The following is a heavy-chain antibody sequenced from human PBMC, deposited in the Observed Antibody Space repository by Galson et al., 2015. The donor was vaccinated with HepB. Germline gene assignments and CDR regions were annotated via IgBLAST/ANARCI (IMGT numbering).Heavy chain of an antibody. J-gene: IGHJ3*02. V-gene: IGHV4-4*07. CDR1: GYSFTSYW. Sequence: SGAEVKKPGESLRISCKGSGYSFTSYWISWVRQMPAGKGLEWIGRIHTSGSTNYNPSLKSRVTISVHTSKNQFSLKLSSVTAADTAVYYCARGSDYGDREDAFEIWGQGTMVTVSS. CDR3: ARGSDYGDREDAFEI. CDR2: IHTSGST. D-gene: IGHD4-17*01.